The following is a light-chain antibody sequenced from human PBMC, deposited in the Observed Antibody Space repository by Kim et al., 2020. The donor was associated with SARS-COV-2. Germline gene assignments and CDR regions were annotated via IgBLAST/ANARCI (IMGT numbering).Light chain of an antibody. V-gene: IGKV3-20*01. J-gene: IGKJ1*01. Sequence: SPGERATPSCRASQSVSSSYLAWYQQKPGQAPRLLIYGASSRATGIPDRFSGSGSGTDFTLTISRLEPEDFAVYYCQQYGSSRWTFGQGTKVEIK. CDR2: GAS. CDR1: QSVSSSY. CDR3: QQYGSSRWT.